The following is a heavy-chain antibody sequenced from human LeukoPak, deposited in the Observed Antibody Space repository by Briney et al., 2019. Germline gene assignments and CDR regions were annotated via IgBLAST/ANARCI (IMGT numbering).Heavy chain of an antibody. J-gene: IGHJ5*02. CDR3: ARGQSSGSYFNWFDP. CDR2: IYYSGST. D-gene: IGHD3-10*01. V-gene: IGHV4-59*01. Sequence: SETLSLTCTVSGGSIRSYYWSWIRQPPGKGLEWIGYIYYSGSTNYNPSLKSRVTISVDTSKNQFSLKLSSVTAADTAVYYCARGQSSGSYFNWFDPWGQGTLVTVSS. CDR1: GGSIRSYY.